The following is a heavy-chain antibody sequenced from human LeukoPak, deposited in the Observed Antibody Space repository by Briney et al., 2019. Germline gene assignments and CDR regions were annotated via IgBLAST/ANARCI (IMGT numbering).Heavy chain of an antibody. D-gene: IGHD1/OR15-1a*01. CDR2: INLDGSEK. CDR1: GFTFSSYW. CDR3: ATEGTRGFFDS. Sequence: GGSLRLSCAASGFTFSSYWMSWVRQAPGKGLEWVADINLDGSEKYYVDSVKGRFTISRDNAKNSLNLHMNSLRAEDTAVYYCATEGTRGFFDSWGHGTLVTVFS. J-gene: IGHJ4*01. V-gene: IGHV3-7*01.